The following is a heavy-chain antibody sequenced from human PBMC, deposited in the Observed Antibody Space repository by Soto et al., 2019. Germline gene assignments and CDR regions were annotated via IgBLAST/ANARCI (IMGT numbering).Heavy chain of an antibody. V-gene: IGHV1-69*13. CDR1: GGTFSSYA. CDR3: ARLQTRIYLWKHY. J-gene: IGHJ4*02. CDR2: IIPIFGTA. Sequence: AASVKVSCKASGGTFSSYAISWVRQAPGQGVEWRGGIIPIFGTANYAQKFHGRVTITADESTSTAYIELSSLRCEDTAVYYCARLQTRIYLWKHYWGQGTLVTVS. D-gene: IGHD3-10*01.